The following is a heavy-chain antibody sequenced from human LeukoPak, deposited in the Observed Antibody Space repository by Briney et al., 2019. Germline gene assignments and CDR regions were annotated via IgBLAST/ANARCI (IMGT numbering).Heavy chain of an antibody. CDR3: ARGLGVHRYGDDNWFDP. CDR1: GGSISSYY. J-gene: IGHJ5*02. CDR2: IYYSGST. Sequence: PSETLSLTCTVSGGSISSYYWSWIRQPPGKGLEWIGYIYYSGSTNYNPSLKSRVTISVDTSKNQFSLKLSSVTAADTAVYYCARGLGVHRYGDDNWFDPWGQGTLVTVSS. D-gene: IGHD4-17*01. V-gene: IGHV4-59*01.